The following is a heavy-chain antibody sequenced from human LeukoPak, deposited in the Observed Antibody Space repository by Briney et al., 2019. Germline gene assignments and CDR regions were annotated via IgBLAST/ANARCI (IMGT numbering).Heavy chain of an antibody. D-gene: IGHD3-10*01. V-gene: IGHV4-34*01. CDR1: GDSFDNYC. J-gene: IGHJ4*02. Sequence: PSEALSLTCGVYGDSFDNYCWNWIRQFPEKRLEWIGEVDHSGRTTYGPSLQGRVTISVDTSKSQFSLKLNSVTAADTAVYFCAATNYFYGSGSFHKRDSWGQGTLVTVSS. CDR2: VDHSGRT. CDR3: AATNYFYGSGSFHKRDS.